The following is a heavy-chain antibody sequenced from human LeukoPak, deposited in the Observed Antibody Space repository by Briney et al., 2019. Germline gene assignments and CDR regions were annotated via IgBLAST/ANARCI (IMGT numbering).Heavy chain of an antibody. V-gene: IGHV3-73*01. CDR3: TSGLSVRRSNNTPVDY. CDR2: IRSKANSYAT. Sequence: GGSLRLSCEASGITFSSYAMHWVRQASGKGLEWVGRIRSKANSYATVYAASVKGRFTISRDDSKNTAYLQMNSLKTEDTAVYYCTSGLSVRRSNNTPVDYWGQGTLVTVSS. D-gene: IGHD1-1*01. J-gene: IGHJ4*02. CDR1: GITFSSYA.